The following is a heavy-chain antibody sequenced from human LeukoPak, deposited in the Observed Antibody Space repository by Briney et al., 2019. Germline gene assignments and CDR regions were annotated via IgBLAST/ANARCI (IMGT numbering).Heavy chain of an antibody. Sequence: SQTLSLTCIVSSASLSTTAYVWDWIRQPAGEGLEWIGRTYASGNTPYDPSLKSRVTMSLDTSKNQSYLAMNSVTAADTAVYFCASSREAYDLYPHGLDVWGRGTVVTVSS. D-gene: IGHD5-24*01. V-gene: IGHV4-61*02. CDR1: SASLSTTAYV. CDR2: TYASGNT. J-gene: IGHJ3*01. CDR3: ASSREAYDLYPHGLDV.